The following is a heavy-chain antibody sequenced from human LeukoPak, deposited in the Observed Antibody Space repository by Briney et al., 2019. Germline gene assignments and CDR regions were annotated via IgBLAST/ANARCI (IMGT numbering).Heavy chain of an antibody. CDR2: ISSSSSYI. CDR1: GFTFSSYS. V-gene: IGHV3-21*01. D-gene: IGHD4-17*01. Sequence: GGSLRLSCAASGFTFSSYSMNWVRQAPGKGLEWVSSISSSSSYIYYADSVKGRFTISRDNAKNSLYLQMNSLGAEDTAVYYCARDDRYGDYEGNWFDPWGQGTLVTVSS. CDR3: ARDDRYGDYEGNWFDP. J-gene: IGHJ5*02.